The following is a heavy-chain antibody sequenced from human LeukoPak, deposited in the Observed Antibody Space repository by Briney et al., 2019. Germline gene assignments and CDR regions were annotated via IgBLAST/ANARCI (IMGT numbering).Heavy chain of an antibody. CDR2: ISAYNGNT. CDR3: AREVYCSSTSCYHWFDP. D-gene: IGHD2-2*01. CDR1: GYTFTSYG. J-gene: IGHJ5*02. V-gene: IGHV1-18*01. Sequence: ASVKVSCKASGYTFTSYGISCVRQAPGQGLEWMGWISAYNGNTNYAQKLQGRVTMTTDTSTSTAYMELRSLRSDDTAVYYCAREVYCSSTSCYHWFDPWGQGTLVTVSS.